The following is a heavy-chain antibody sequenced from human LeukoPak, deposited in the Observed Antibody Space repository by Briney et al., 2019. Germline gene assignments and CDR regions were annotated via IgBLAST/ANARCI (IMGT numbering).Heavy chain of an antibody. CDR2: IYHSGST. D-gene: IGHD3-22*01. J-gene: IGHJ4*02. V-gene: IGHV4-38-2*02. CDR1: GYSISSGYY. Sequence: PSETLSLTCTVSGYSISSGYYWGWIRQPPGKGLEWIGSIYHSGSTYYNPSLKSRVTISVDTSKNQFSLKLSSVTAADTAVYYCARDFSWYYYDSSKGNFDYWGQGTLVTVSS. CDR3: ARDFSWYYYDSSKGNFDY.